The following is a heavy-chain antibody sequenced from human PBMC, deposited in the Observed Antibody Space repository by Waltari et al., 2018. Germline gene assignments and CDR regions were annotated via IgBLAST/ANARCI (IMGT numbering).Heavy chain of an antibody. CDR2: IYYSGST. V-gene: IGHV4-39*01. J-gene: IGHJ4*02. D-gene: IGHD1-26*01. CDR3: ARLVGATKQYVDY. CDR1: GGSISSSSYY. Sequence: QLQLQESGPGLVKPSETLSLTCTVSGGSISSSSYYWGWIRQPPGKGLEWIGSIYYSGSTYYNPSLKSRVTISVDTSKNQFSLKLSSVTAADTAVYYCARLVGATKQYVDYWGQGTLVIVSS.